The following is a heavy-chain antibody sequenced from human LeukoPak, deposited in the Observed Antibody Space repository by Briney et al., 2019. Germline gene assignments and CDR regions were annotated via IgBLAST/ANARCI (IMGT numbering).Heavy chain of an antibody. D-gene: IGHD1-26*01. CDR1: GFTLTNYA. CDR2: VGPSGRT. Sequence: QPGGSLRLSCAASGFTLTNYAMSWARQAPGKGLAWVSAVGPSGRTYYADSVKGRFTISRDNSNYTLYLQMNSLRVEDTAVYYCAKRGGSYRGFDYWGQGTLVTVSS. CDR3: AKRGGSYRGFDY. V-gene: IGHV3-23*01. J-gene: IGHJ4*02.